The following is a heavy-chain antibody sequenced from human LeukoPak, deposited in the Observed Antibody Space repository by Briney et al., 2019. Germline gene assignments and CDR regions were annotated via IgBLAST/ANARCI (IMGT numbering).Heavy chain of an antibody. CDR2: IYYSGST. Sequence: SETLSLTCTVSGGSISSSSYYWGWIRQPPGKGLEWIGSIYYSGSTYYNPSLKSRVTISVDTSKNQFSLKLSSVTAADTAVYYCARRAGYCSSTGCYAGAFDIWGQGTMVTVSS. D-gene: IGHD2-2*01. V-gene: IGHV4-39*01. CDR1: GGSISSSSYY. CDR3: ARRAGYCSSTGCYAGAFDI. J-gene: IGHJ3*02.